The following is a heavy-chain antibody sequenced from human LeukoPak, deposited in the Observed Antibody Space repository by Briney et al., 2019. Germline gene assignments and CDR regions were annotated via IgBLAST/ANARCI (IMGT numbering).Heavy chain of an antibody. D-gene: IGHD1-1*01. J-gene: IGHJ6*03. CDR3: ARTTEAHSWRTRYYDYYMDV. CDR1: GFTFNTYG. CDR2: IRNDGSYK. V-gene: IGHV3-30*02. Sequence: GGSLRLSCAASGFTFNTYGMHWVRQAPGKGLEWVAFIRNDGSYKYYTDSVKGRFTILRDNSKNTLYVQMNSLRTEDTAVYYCARTTEAHSWRTRYYDYYMDVWGKGTTVTVSS.